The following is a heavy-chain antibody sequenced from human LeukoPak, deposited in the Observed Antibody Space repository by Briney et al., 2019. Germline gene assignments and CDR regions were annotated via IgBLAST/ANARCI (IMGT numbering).Heavy chain of an antibody. V-gene: IGHV4-4*07. D-gene: IGHD2-21*02. CDR3: VRRGDIVVVTVHWYFDL. Sequence: ASETLSLTCTVSGGSISSYYWSWIRQPAGKGLEWIGRFYTTGSTKYNPSLKSRVTISVDKSKNQFSLKLSSVTAADTAMYYCVRRGDIVVVTVHWYFDLWGRGTLVAVSS. CDR1: GGSISSYY. J-gene: IGHJ2*01. CDR2: FYTTGST.